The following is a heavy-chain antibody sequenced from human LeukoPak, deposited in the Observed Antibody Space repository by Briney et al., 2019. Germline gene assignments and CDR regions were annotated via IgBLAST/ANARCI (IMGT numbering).Heavy chain of an antibody. J-gene: IGHJ6*03. D-gene: IGHD6-6*01. CDR3: AIIWGSSFPYYYYMDV. V-gene: IGHV1-46*01. CDR2: INPSGGST. CDR1: GYTFTGYY. Sequence: ASVKVSCKASGYTFTGYYMHWVRQAPGQGLEWMGIINPSGGSTSYAQKFQGRVTMTRDMSTSTVYMELSSLRSEDTAVYYCAIIWGSSFPYYYYMDVWGKGTTVTVSS.